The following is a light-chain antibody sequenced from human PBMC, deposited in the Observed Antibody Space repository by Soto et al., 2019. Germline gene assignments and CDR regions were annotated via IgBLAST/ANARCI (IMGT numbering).Light chain of an antibody. J-gene: IGKJ3*01. V-gene: IGKV3-15*01. CDR3: QQYGSSPRVT. Sequence: IGMSQSPATLSVSPGEGATLSCRASQSVSSKLAWYQQKPGQAPRLLIYGASTRATGIPARFSGSGSGTEFTLIISRLEPEDFAVYYCQQYGSSPRVTFGPGTKVDVK. CDR1: QSVSSK. CDR2: GAS.